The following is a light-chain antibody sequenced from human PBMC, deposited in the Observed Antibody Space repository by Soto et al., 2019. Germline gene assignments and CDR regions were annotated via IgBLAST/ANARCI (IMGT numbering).Light chain of an antibody. CDR3: QHYNSLPIT. J-gene: IGKJ5*01. CDR1: QDISNY. CDR2: DAS. V-gene: IGKV1-33*01. Sequence: DIQITQSPSSLSASVGGRVTITCHASQDISNYLNWYQQKPGKAPKLLIYDASNLETGVPSKFSGSGSGTDFTFTINNLQAEDIGTYYCQHYNSLPITFGQGTLLEI.